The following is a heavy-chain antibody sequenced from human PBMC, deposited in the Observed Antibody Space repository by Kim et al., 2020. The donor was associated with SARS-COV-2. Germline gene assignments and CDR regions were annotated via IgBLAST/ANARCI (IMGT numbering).Heavy chain of an antibody. CDR2: IWYDGSNK. Sequence: GGSLRLSCAASGFTFSSYGMHWVRQAPGKGLEWVAVIWYDGSNKYYADSVKGRFTISRDNSKNTLYLQMNSLRAEEMAVYCCARGGPGSSGWNYFDYWGQGTLVTVSS. D-gene: IGHD6-19*01. CDR3: ARGGPGSSGWNYFDY. CDR1: GFTFSSYG. J-gene: IGHJ4*02. V-gene: IGHV3-33*01.